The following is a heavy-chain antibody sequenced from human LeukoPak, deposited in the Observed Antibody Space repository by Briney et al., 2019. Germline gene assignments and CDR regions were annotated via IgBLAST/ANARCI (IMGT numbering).Heavy chain of an antibody. V-gene: IGHV3-48*04. CDR3: ARYSSNWGAFDI. CDR2: MTSSGDTV. CDR1: GFTFGTYS. D-gene: IGHD6-13*01. Sequence: AGGSLRLSCAASGFTFGTYSMNWVRQAPGKGLDWIACMTSSGDTVYYADSVKGRFTIFRDNAMNSLYLQMNRLRVEDTAVYYCARYSSNWGAFDIWGHGTLVIVSS. J-gene: IGHJ3*02.